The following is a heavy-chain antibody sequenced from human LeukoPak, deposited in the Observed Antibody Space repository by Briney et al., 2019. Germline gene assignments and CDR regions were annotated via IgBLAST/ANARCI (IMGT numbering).Heavy chain of an antibody. Sequence: PGGSLILSCAASGFTFSSYAMHWVRQAPGKGLEWVAVISYDGGNKYYADSVKGRFTISRDNSKNTLYLQMNSLRAEDTAVYYCARERFRGGEGAFDIWGQGTMVTVSS. V-gene: IGHV3-30-3*01. J-gene: IGHJ3*02. CDR1: GFTFSSYA. CDR3: ARERFRGGEGAFDI. D-gene: IGHD3-16*01. CDR2: ISYDGGNK.